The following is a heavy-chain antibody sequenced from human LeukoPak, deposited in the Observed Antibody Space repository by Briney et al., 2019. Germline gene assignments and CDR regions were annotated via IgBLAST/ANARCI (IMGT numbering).Heavy chain of an antibody. D-gene: IGHD3-16*02. CDR1: GFTFSNHG. CDR3: AKDDYVWGSYRYHFDY. J-gene: IGHJ4*02. Sequence: PGGSLRLSCAASGFTFSNHGMHWVRQAPGKGLEWVSFIRYDGSNKYYADSVKGRFTISRDNSKNTLYLQMNSLRAEDTAVYYCAKDDYVWGSYRYHFDYWGQGTLVTVSS. V-gene: IGHV3-30*02. CDR2: IRYDGSNK.